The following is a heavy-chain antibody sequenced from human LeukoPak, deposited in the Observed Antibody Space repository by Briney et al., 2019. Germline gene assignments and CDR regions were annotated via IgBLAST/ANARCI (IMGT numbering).Heavy chain of an antibody. CDR3: AKGCGRYGSGSFSDS. V-gene: IGHV3-23*01. CDR1: GFTFSSYA. Sequence: PGGSLRLSCAASGFTFSSYAMGWVRQAPGKGLEWVSSISATGVSTYSAASVRGRFTISRDNSKTTQYLQMNSRRAGDTAVYYCAKGCGRYGSGSFSDSWGQGTLVTVSS. CDR2: ISATGVST. D-gene: IGHD3-10*01. J-gene: IGHJ5*01.